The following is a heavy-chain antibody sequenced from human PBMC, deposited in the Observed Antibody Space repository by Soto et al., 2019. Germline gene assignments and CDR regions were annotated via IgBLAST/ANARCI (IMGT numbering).Heavy chain of an antibody. CDR2: IRSKAYSGTT. D-gene: IGHD6-13*01. V-gene: IGHV3-49*03. J-gene: IGHJ6*02. Sequence: PGGSLRLSCTASGFTFGDYAMSWFRQAPGKGLEGVGFIRSKAYSGTTEYAASVKGRFTISRDDSKSIAYLQMNSLKTEDTAVYYCTRDIAAAPTLYYYYYGMDVWGQGTTVTVSS. CDR1: GFTFGDYA. CDR3: TRDIAAAPTLYYYYYGMDV.